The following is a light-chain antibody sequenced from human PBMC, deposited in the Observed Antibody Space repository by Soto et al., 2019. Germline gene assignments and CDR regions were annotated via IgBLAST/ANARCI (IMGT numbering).Light chain of an antibody. V-gene: IGKV3-20*01. Sequence: EIVLTQSPGTLSLSPGERATLSCRASQRVSNSWIAWYQHKPGQAPRLLIYGASSRAAGIPDRFSGGGSGTDFTLTITRLEPADSAVFYCQQYGSPPWTFGQGTKVEIK. CDR3: QQYGSPPWT. CDR1: QRVSNSW. J-gene: IGKJ1*01. CDR2: GAS.